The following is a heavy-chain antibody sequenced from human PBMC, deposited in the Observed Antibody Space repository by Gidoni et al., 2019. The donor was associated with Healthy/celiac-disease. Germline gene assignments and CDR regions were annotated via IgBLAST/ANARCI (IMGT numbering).Heavy chain of an antibody. J-gene: IGHJ4*02. CDR2: IIPIFGTA. Sequence: QVQLVQSGAEVKKPGYSVKVSCKASGGTFSSYAISWVRQAPGQGLEWMGGIIPIFGTANYAQKFQGRVTITADESTSTAYMELSSLRSEDTAVYYCARAPYDYVWGSYRYYFDYWGQGTLVTVSS. CDR1: GGTFSSYA. V-gene: IGHV1-69*01. D-gene: IGHD3-16*02. CDR3: ARAPYDYVWGSYRYYFDY.